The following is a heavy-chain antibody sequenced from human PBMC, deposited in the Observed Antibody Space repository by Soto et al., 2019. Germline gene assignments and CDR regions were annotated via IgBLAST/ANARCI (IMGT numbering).Heavy chain of an antibody. Sequence: PLLESGGGLIQPGGSLRLSCAASGFTFSSYAMSWVRQALGKGLEWVSTISGSGGITYYGDSVKGRFTISRDNSKNTLYLQMNSLRAEDTAIYYCAKGASWGPVEMTVRSAFDMWGQGTMVTVSS. D-gene: IGHD2-21*02. CDR3: AKGASWGPVEMTVRSAFDM. V-gene: IGHV3-23*01. CDR2: ISGSGGIT. J-gene: IGHJ3*02. CDR1: GFTFSSYA.